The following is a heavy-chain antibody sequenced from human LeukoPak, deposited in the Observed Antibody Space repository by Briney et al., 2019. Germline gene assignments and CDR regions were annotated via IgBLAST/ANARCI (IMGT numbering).Heavy chain of an antibody. V-gene: IGHV3-23*01. Sequence: PGGSLRLSCAASGFTFSSYAMSWVRQAPGKGLEWVSAISGSGGSTYYADSVKGRFTISRDNSKNTLYLQMNSLRAEDTAVYYCAKXRLITMVRGVTTSADYWGQGTLVTVSS. CDR3: AKXRLITMVRGVTTSADY. CDR2: ISGSGGST. D-gene: IGHD3-10*01. J-gene: IGHJ4*02. CDR1: GFTFSSYA.